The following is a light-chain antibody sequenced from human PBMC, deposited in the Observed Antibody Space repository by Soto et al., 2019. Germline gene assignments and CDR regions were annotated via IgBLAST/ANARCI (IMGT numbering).Light chain of an antibody. V-gene: IGKV3-15*01. CDR3: QQYHSWPPIT. Sequence: EILMTQSPATLSVSPGERATLSCRASQSVSSSLAWYQQKPCQAPRLLIYGASTRATGIPARFSGSGSGTEFTFTIRSLQSEDFAVYYCQQYHSWPPITFGQGTRLEIK. J-gene: IGKJ5*01. CDR1: QSVSSS. CDR2: GAS.